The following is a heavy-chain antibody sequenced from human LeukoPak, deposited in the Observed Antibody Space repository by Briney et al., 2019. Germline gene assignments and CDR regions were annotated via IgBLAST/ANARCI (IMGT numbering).Heavy chain of an antibody. D-gene: IGHD3-3*01. CDR2: IYYSGST. V-gene: IGHV4-31*03. J-gene: IGHJ4*02. Sequence: SETLSLTCTVSGGSISSGGYYWSWIRQHPGKGLEWIGYIYYSGSTYYNPSLKSRVTISVDTSKNQFSLKLSSVTAADTAVYYCARGPVELRFLEWTTRNYYFDYWGQGTLVTVSS. CDR1: GGSISSGGYY. CDR3: ARGPVELRFLEWTTRNYYFDY.